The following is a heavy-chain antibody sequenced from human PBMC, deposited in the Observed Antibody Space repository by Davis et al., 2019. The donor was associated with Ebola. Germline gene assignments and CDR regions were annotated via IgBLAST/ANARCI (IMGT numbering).Heavy chain of an antibody. V-gene: IGHV3-73*01. Sequence: PGGSLTLSCAASGFTFSGSAMHWVRQASGKGLEWVGRIRSKANSYATAYAASVKGRFTISRDDSKNTAYLQMNSLKTEDTAVYYCTLNAQLVRGEDYWGQGTLVTVSS. CDR2: IRSKANSYAT. J-gene: IGHJ4*02. CDR1: GFTFSGSA. D-gene: IGHD6-6*01. CDR3: TLNAQLVRGEDY.